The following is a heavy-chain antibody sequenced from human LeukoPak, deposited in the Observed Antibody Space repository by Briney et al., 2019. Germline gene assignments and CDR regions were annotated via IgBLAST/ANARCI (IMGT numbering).Heavy chain of an antibody. D-gene: IGHD2-15*01. Sequence: SETLSLICAVYGGSFSGYYWSWIRQPPGKGLEWIGEINHSGSTNYNPSLKSRVTISVDTSKNQFSQKLSSVTAADTAVYYCARELRGTGSGGRAAGWYFDYWGQGTLVTVSS. V-gene: IGHV4-34*01. CDR1: GGSFSGYY. CDR3: ARELRGTGSGGRAAGWYFDY. J-gene: IGHJ4*02. CDR2: INHSGST.